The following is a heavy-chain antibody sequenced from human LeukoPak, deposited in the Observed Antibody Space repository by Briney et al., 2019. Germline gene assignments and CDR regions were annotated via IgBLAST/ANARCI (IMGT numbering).Heavy chain of an antibody. CDR1: GLTVITND. D-gene: IGHD1-14*01. CDR3: ARGVEPLAANTLAY. J-gene: IGHJ4*02. CDR2: LYSDCNT. V-gene: IGHV3-53*01. Sequence: GGSLRLSCAASGLTVITNDMTWARQAPGKGREGVSVLYSDCNTKYADSVQGPFTISRDNSKNPLYLEMNSLSPDDTAVYYCARGVEPLAANTLAYWGQGTLVTVSS.